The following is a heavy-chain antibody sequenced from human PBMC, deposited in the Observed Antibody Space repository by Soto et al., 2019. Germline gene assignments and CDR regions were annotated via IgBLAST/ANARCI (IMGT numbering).Heavy chain of an antibody. Sequence: QVQLVESGGGVVQPGRSLRLSCAASGFTFSSYAMHWVRQAPGKGLEWVAVISYDGSNKYYADSVKGRFTISRDNSKNPLYLQKNSLRAEDTAVYYCARDDYGDFAWGDDYYGMDVLRQGTTVTVAS. CDR3: ARDDYGDFAWGDDYYGMDV. CDR1: GFTFSSYA. J-gene: IGHJ6*01. CDR2: ISYDGSNK. D-gene: IGHD4-17*01. V-gene: IGHV3-30-3*01.